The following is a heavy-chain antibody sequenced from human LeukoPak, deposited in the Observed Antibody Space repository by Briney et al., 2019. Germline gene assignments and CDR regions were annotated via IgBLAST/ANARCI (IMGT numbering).Heavy chain of an antibody. CDR2: ISSSSSTI. J-gene: IGHJ6*02. CDR3: ARDHDHTVTTFYYGMDV. Sequence: EPGGSLRLSCAASGFTFSSYSMNWVRQAPGKGLEWVSYISSSSSTIYYADSVKGRFTISRDNAKNSLYLQMNSLRAEDTAVYYCARDHDHTVTTFYYGMDVWGQGTTVTVSS. D-gene: IGHD4-11*01. CDR1: GFTFSSYS. V-gene: IGHV3-48*01.